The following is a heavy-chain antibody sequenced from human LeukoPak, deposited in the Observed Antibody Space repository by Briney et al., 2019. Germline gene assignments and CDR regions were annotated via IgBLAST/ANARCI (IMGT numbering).Heavy chain of an antibody. CDR3: ARAYDSSGYIFDY. D-gene: IGHD3-22*01. V-gene: IGHV3-7*01. Sequence: GGSLRLSCAASGFTFSSYWMSWVRKAPGKGLEWVANIKQDGSEKYYVDSVKGRFTISRDNAKNSLYLQMNSLRAEDTAVYYCARAYDSSGYIFDYWGQGTLVTVSS. J-gene: IGHJ4*02. CDR1: GFTFSSYW. CDR2: IKQDGSEK.